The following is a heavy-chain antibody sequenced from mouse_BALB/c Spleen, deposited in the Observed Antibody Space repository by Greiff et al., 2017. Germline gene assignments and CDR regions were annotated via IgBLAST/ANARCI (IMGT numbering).Heavy chain of an antibody. D-gene: IGHD1-1*01. CDR3: ARRGYYAVYAMDY. Sequence: EVQLQESGPGLVKPSQSLSLTCTVTGYSITSDYAWNWIRQFPGNKLEWMGYISYSGSTSYNPSLKSRISITRDTSKNQFFLQLNSVTTEDTATYYCARRGYYAVYAMDYWGQGTSVTVSS. CDR1: GYSITSDYA. J-gene: IGHJ4*01. CDR2: ISYSGST. V-gene: IGHV3-2*02.